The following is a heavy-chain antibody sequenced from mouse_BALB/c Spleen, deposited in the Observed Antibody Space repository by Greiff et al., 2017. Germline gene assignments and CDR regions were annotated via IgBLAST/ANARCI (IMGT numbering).Heavy chain of an antibody. V-gene: IGHV1-9*01. CDR1: GYTFSSYW. CDR2: ILPGSGST. J-gene: IGHJ4*01. CDR3: ARKGELRCAMDY. Sequence: QVQLKQSGAELMKPGASVKISCKATGYTFSSYWIEWVKQRPGHGLEWIGEILPGSGSTNYNEKFKGKATFTADTSSNTAYMQLSSLTSEDSAVYYCARKGELRCAMDYWGQGTSVTVSS.